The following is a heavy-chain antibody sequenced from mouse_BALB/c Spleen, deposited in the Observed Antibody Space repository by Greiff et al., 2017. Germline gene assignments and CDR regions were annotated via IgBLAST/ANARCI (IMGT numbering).Heavy chain of an antibody. CDR2: ISYDGSN. Sequence: ESGPGLVKPSQSLSLTCSVTGYSITSGYYWNWIRQFPGNKLEWMGYISYDGSNNYNPSLKNRISITRDTSKNQFFLKLNSVTTEDTATYYCARDPVYYGSSYGYYAKDYWGQGTSVTVSS. CDR3: ARDPVYYGSSYGYYAKDY. V-gene: IGHV3-6*02. D-gene: IGHD1-1*01. CDR1: GYSITSGYY. J-gene: IGHJ4*01.